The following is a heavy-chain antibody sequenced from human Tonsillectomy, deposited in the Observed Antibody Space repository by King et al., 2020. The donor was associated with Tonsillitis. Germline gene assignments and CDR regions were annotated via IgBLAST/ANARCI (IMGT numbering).Heavy chain of an antibody. CDR1: GFTFSSYW. Sequence: VQLVESGGGLVQPGGSLRLSCAASGFTFSSYWMHWVRQAPGKGLVWVSRIESDGTRTMYADSVKGRFTISRDNAKNTLDLQMNSLRAEDTAVYYCVRDRNWNLFYFWGQGTLVAVSS. CDR2: IESDGTRT. D-gene: IGHD1-1*01. CDR3: VRDRNWNLFYF. J-gene: IGHJ4*02. V-gene: IGHV3-74*03.